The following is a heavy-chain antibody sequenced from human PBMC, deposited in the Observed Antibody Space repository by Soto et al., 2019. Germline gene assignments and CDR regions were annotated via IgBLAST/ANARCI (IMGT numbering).Heavy chain of an antibody. V-gene: IGHV3-7*01. CDR1: GFTFTSNW. J-gene: IGHJ4*02. D-gene: IGHD7-27*01. CDR3: ARDCRNKLGFDS. Sequence: EVQLVESGGGLVQPGGSLRLSCAGSGFTFTSNWMSWVRQAPGKGLEWVANIKQEGSDKKYIDSVKGRFTISRDNANNSLYLQMDSLRVENTGVYYCARDCRNKLGFDSWGQGTLVTVS. CDR2: IKQEGSDK.